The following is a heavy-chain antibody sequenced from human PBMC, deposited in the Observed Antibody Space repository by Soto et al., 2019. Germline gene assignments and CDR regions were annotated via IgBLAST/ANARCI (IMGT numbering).Heavy chain of an antibody. CDR3: AKDRGNDYAAFDI. CDR1: GFTFSSYA. D-gene: IGHD4-17*01. CDR2: ISGSGGST. Sequence: GGSLRLSCAASGFTFSSYAMSWVRQAPGKGLEWVSAISGSGGSTYYAASVKGRFTISRDNFKNTLYLQMNSLRAEDTAVYYCAKDRGNDYAAFDIWGQGTMVTVSS. V-gene: IGHV3-23*01. J-gene: IGHJ3*02.